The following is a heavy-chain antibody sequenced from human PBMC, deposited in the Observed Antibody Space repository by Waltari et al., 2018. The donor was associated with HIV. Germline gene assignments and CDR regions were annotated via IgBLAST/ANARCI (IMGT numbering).Heavy chain of an antibody. CDR1: GGSVARYS. D-gene: IGHD3-10*01. CDR2: IVPTSDKP. J-gene: IGHJ4*02. CDR3: ATARETMGVDFDY. Sequence: QVPLVQSGAEVRKPGASVQVSCTPSGGSVARYSIHWVRQAPGQGLEWMGRIVPTSDKPNYAQKSQGRVTITADRSTGTVYLEVTNLRPADTAIYYCATARETMGVDFDYWGQGTLITVSS. V-gene: IGHV1-69*02.